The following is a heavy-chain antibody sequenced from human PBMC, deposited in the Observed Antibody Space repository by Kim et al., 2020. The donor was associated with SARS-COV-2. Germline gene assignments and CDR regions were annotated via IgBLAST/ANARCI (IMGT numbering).Heavy chain of an antibody. CDR1: GFTFSSYA. Sequence: GGSLRLSCAASGFTFSSYAMHWVRQAPGKGLEYVSAISSNGGSTYYANSVKGRFTISRDNSKNTLYLQMGSLRAEDMAVYYCARDGGIGAFDIWGQGTMV. J-gene: IGHJ3*02. V-gene: IGHV3-64*01. D-gene: IGHD3-10*01. CDR3: ARDGGIGAFDI. CDR2: ISSNGGST.